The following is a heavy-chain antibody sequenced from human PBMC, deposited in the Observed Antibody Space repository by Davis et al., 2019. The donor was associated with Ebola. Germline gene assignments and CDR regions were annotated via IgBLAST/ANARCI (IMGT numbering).Heavy chain of an antibody. J-gene: IGHJ6*02. CDR1: GGSISSYY. D-gene: IGHD3-3*01. CDR2: IYYSGST. Sequence: MPSETLSLTCTVSGGSISSYYWSWIRQPPGKGLEWNGYIYYSGSTNYNPSLKSRVTISVDTSKNQFSLKLSSVTAADTAVYYCARDAYYDFWSGYYTDYYYGMDVWGQGTTVTVSS. V-gene: IGHV4-59*01. CDR3: ARDAYYDFWSGYYTDYYYGMDV.